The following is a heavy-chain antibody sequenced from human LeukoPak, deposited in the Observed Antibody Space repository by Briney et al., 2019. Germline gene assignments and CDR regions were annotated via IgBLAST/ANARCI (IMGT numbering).Heavy chain of an antibody. CDR2: IYYSGST. CDR3: ARNGPYDSSGCIDY. Sequence: PSETLSLTCAVYGGSFSGYYWSWIRQPPGKGLEWIGYIYYSGSTYYNPSLKSRVTISVDTSKNQFSLKLSSVTAADTAVYYCARNGPYDSSGCIDYWGQGTLVTVSS. J-gene: IGHJ4*02. CDR1: GGSFSGYY. D-gene: IGHD3-22*01. V-gene: IGHV4-34*09.